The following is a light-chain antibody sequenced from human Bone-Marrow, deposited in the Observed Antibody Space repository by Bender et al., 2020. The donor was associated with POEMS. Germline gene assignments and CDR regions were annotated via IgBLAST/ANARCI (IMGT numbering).Light chain of an antibody. CDR1: SSNIGAHA. V-gene: IGLV1-44*01. CDR3: AVWDDSLNGWV. CDR2: SSH. Sequence: QSVLTQPPSASGTPGQRVTISCSGGSSNIGAHAVNWYQHLPGTAPKLLIYSSHRRPSKVPDRFPGPRAGTSASLASSGLQYGDEADYYCAVWDDSLNGWVFGGGSKLTVL. J-gene: IGLJ3*02.